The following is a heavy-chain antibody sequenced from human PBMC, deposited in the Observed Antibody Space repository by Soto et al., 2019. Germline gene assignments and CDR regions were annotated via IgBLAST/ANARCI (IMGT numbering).Heavy chain of an antibody. D-gene: IGHD2-2*02. Sequence: GASVKVSCKASGYTFTSYGISWVRQAPGHGLEWMGWINPNSGTTNYAHKFQGRVTMTRDTSIRAAYMELSRLSSDDTAVYYCAKDQGGYMVSGMDVWGQGTTVTV. CDR1: GYTFTSYG. CDR3: AKDQGGYMVSGMDV. V-gene: IGHV1-2*02. J-gene: IGHJ6*02. CDR2: INPNSGTT.